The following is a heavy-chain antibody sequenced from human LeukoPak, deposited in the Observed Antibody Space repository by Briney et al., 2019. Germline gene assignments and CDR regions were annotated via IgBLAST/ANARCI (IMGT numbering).Heavy chain of an antibody. V-gene: IGHV1-8*01. CDR3: TKNTAGARYFQR. Sequence: ASVKVSCEASGSTFTSYDINWVRQATGQGLEWMGWMNPNRGHTGYAQKFQGRVTMTRNTSVSTAYMELSSLTSEDTAVYYCTKNTAGARYFQRWGQGTLVTVSS. CDR1: GSTFTSYD. D-gene: IGHD5-18*01. J-gene: IGHJ1*01. CDR2: MNPNRGHT.